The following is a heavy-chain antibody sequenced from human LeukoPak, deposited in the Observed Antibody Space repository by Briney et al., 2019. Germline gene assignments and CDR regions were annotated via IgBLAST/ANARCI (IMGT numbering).Heavy chain of an antibody. Sequence: GGSLRLSCAASGFTFSSYAMSWVRQAPGKGLEWVSGISTSGGSTYYADSVKGRFTISRDNSKNTLYLQMSSLRAEDTAVYYCAKVRGGPYYFDYWGQGSLVAVSS. CDR2: ISTSGGST. CDR3: AKVRGGPYYFDY. V-gene: IGHV3-23*01. CDR1: GFTFSSYA. J-gene: IGHJ4*02. D-gene: IGHD1-26*01.